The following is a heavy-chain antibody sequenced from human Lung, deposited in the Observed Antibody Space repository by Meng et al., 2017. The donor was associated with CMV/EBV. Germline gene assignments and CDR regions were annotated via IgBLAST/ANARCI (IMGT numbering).Heavy chain of an antibody. CDR2: INTSGGST. CDR1: GYTLTGYY. J-gene: IGHJ4*02. D-gene: IGHD3-3*01. V-gene: IGHV1-46*01. Sequence: CKASGYTLTGYYMRWVRQAPGQGLEWMGIINTSGGSTSYAQKFQGRVTMTRDTSTSTVYMEMSSLRSEDTAVYYCARGTIFGVFNFDYWGQGTLVTVSS. CDR3: ARGTIFGVFNFDY.